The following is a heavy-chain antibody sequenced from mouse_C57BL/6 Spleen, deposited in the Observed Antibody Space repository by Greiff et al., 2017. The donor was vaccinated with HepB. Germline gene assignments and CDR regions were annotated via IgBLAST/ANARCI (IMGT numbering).Heavy chain of an antibody. CDR3: ARRTVVEGFDY. D-gene: IGHD1-1*01. Sequence: VQLVESGAELVKPGASVKISCKASGYAFSSYWMNWVKQRPGKGLEWIGQIYPGDGDTNYNGKFKGKATLTADKSSSTAYMQLSSLTSEDSAVYFCARRTVVEGFDYWGQGTTLTVSS. V-gene: IGHV1-80*01. J-gene: IGHJ2*01. CDR1: GYAFSSYW. CDR2: IYPGDGDT.